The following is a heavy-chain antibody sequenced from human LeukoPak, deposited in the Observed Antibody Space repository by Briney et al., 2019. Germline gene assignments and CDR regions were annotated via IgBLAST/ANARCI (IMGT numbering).Heavy chain of an antibody. Sequence: GGSLRLSCAASGFIFRNYAMSWVRQAQGKGMEWVSAITGSGDNTYYADSLTARFTLSIHNSHTPLYVEMNTLRAEHTAVYYCAKWGDYDILTGYYVSDFWGQGTLVTVSS. V-gene: IGHV3-23*01. J-gene: IGHJ4*02. CDR2: ITGSGDNT. CDR1: GFIFRNYA. CDR3: AKWGDYDILTGYYVSDF. D-gene: IGHD3-9*01.